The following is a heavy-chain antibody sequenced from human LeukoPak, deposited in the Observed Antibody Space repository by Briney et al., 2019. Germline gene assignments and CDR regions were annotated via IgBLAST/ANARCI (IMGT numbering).Heavy chain of an antibody. CDR3: ARGHYCGMDV. V-gene: IGHV3-74*03. CDR1: ESTFSKVW. Sequence: PGGSLRLSCSASESTFSKVWMHLVLQAPGKGLVWGSGSNGYGSTTTYADSVKGRFTVSRDNDKHTLYLQMNSLRAEDTAVYYCARGHYCGMDVWGHGPTVTVSS. J-gene: IGHJ6*02. CDR2: SNGYGSTT.